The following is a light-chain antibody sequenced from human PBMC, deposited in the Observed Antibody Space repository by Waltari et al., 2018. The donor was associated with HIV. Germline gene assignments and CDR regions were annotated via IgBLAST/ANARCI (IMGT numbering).Light chain of an antibody. CDR2: DVN. V-gene: IGLV2-8*01. J-gene: IGLJ2*01. CDR3: AAYAGNNIVI. CDR1: SSDIGYFNY. Sequence: QSALTQPPSASGSPGQSVTVSCTGTSSDIGYFNYVSWYQQHPGKAPKLLIYDVNMRPSGVPDRFSASKSGATASLTVSGLLAEDEADYYCAAYAGNNIVIFGGGTKVTV.